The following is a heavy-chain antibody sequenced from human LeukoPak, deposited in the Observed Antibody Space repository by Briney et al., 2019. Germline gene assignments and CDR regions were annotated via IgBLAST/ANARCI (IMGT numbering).Heavy chain of an antibody. J-gene: IGHJ6*03. Sequence: SETLSLTCTVSGGSISSSSYYWGWIRQPPGKGLEWIGSIYYSGSTYYNPPLKSRVTISVDTSKNQFSLKLSSVTAADTAVYYCARPKRSGYCSSTSCYGYYYMDVWGKGTTVTVSS. CDR3: ARPKRSGYCSSTSCYGYYYMDV. CDR2: IYYSGST. V-gene: IGHV4-39*01. CDR1: GGSISSSSYY. D-gene: IGHD2-2*03.